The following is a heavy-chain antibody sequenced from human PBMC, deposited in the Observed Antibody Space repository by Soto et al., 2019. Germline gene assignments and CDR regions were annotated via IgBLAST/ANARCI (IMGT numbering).Heavy chain of an antibody. CDR2: TYQSGSA. V-gene: IGHV4-30-2*06. CDR1: GGSITSGGYS. CDR3: ARDYYGMDV. J-gene: IGHJ6*02. Sequence: SDTLSLTCTVSGGSITSGGYSWTWIRQSPGKGLEWIGYTYQSGSAYYNPSLKSRVTISVDRSKNQFSLNLTSVTAADTAVYYCARDYYGMDVWGQGTTVTVSS.